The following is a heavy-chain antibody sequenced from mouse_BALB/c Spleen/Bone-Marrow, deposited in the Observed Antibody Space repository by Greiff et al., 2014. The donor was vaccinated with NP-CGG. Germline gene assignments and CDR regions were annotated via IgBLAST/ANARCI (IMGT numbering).Heavy chain of an antibody. D-gene: IGHD6-1*01. Sequence: EVKLMESGGGLVQPGGSLRLSCTTSGFTFTDYFMTWVRQPPGKALEWLGFIRNKPSGYTTEYNPSVKGRFSISRDNSQGIFYLQMNTLRAEDSAIYYCARDYNGYFDVWGQGTTLTVSS. CDR1: GFTFTDYF. V-gene: IGHV7-3*02. CDR2: IRNKPSGYTT. CDR3: ARDYNGYFDV. J-gene: IGHJ2*01.